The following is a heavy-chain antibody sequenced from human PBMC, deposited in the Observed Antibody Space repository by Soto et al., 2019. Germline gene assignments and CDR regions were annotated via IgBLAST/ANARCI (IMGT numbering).Heavy chain of an antibody. CDR2: IWYDGSNK. V-gene: IGHV3-33*01. CDR3: ARDGSTQNYYYMDV. J-gene: IGHJ6*03. CDR1: GFTFSSYG. Sequence: HPGGSLRLSCAASGFTFSSYGMHWVRQAPGKGLEWVAVIWYDGSNKYYADSVKGRFTISRDNSKNTLYLQMNSLRAEDTAVYYCARDGSTQNYYYMDVWGKGTTVTVSS. D-gene: IGHD2-15*01.